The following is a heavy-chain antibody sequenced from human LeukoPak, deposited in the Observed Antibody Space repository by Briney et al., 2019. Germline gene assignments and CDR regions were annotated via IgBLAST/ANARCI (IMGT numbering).Heavy chain of an antibody. CDR2: ISSSGSTI. J-gene: IGHJ4*02. Sequence: QPGGSLRLSCAASGFTFSSYEMNWVRQAPGKGLEWVSYISSSGSTIYYADSVKGRFTISRDNAKNSLYLQMNSLRAEDTALYYCARDGSGYDYPHYDYWGQGTLVTVFS. V-gene: IGHV3-48*03. CDR1: GFTFSSYE. D-gene: IGHD5-12*01. CDR3: ARDGSGYDYPHYDY.